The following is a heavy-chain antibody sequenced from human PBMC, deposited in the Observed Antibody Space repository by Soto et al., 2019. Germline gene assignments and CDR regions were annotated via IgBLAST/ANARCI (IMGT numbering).Heavy chain of an antibody. Sequence: SETLSLTCTFSGGSISRSSYSWGWIRQPPGKGLEWIGTIYYSGSTYYNPSLKSRVTISVDTSKNQFSLKLSSVTAADTAVYYCATRQGGSYNWFDPWGQGTLVTVSS. J-gene: IGHJ5*02. CDR3: ATRQGGSYNWFDP. V-gene: IGHV4-39*01. CDR2: IYYSGST. CDR1: GGSISRSSYS. D-gene: IGHD2-15*01.